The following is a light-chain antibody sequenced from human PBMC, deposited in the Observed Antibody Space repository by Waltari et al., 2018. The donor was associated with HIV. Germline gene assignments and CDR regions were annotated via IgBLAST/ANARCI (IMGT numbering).Light chain of an antibody. Sequence: HSALTQPASVSASPGHSITIPCTGTNNAFGISNYVSWYQQPPGKGPKVILYEVVSRPSGVSHRFSGSQSGNTASLTISGLQAEDEADYYCSSYTSNDTVLFGGGTKVTVL. J-gene: IGLJ2*01. CDR2: EVV. CDR1: NNAFGISNY. CDR3: SSYTSNDTVL. V-gene: IGLV2-14*01.